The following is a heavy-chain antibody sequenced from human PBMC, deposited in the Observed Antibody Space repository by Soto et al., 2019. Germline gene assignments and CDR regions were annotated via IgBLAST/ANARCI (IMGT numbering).Heavy chain of an antibody. CDR1: GFTFSSYA. Sequence: QVQLVESGGGVVQPGRSLRLSCAASGFTFSSYAMHWVRQAPGKGLEWVAVISYDGSNKYYADSVKGRFTISRDNSKNTXYQXMNSLRAEDTAVYYCARDNYYDSSGYYGIHWYFDLWGRGTLVTVSS. CDR3: ARDNYYDSSGYYGIHWYFDL. J-gene: IGHJ2*01. CDR2: ISYDGSNK. V-gene: IGHV3-30-3*01. D-gene: IGHD3-22*01.